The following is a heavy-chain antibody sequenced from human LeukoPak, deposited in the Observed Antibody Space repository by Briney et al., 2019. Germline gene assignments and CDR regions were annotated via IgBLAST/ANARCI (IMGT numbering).Heavy chain of an antibody. V-gene: IGHV3-74*01. CDR2: IKSDGSST. CDR3: ARDPDSSGYSTFQH. J-gene: IGHJ1*01. CDR1: GFTFSSHW. Sequence: GGSLRLSCAASGFTFSSHWMHWVRQAPGKGLVWVSRIKSDGSSTSYAGSVKGRFTISRDNAKNTLYLQMNSLRAEDTPVYYCARDPDSSGYSTFQHWGQGTLVTVSS. D-gene: IGHD3-22*01.